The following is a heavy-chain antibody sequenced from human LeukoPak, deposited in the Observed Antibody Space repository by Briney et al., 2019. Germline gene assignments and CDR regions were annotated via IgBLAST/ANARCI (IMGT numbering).Heavy chain of an antibody. CDR2: INHSGST. Sequence: SESLSLTCAVYGGSFSDYYWTWIRQPPGKGLEWIGEINHSGSTNYKPSLKSRVTISVDTSKNQFSLKLTSVTAADTAVYYCARVVGRYYKVDYWGRGTPVTVSP. J-gene: IGHJ4*02. CDR1: GGSFSDYY. V-gene: IGHV4-34*01. CDR3: ARVVGRYYKVDY. D-gene: IGHD1-26*01.